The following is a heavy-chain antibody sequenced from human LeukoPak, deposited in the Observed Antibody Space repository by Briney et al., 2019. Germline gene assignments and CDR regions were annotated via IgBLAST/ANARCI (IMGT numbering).Heavy chain of an antibody. J-gene: IGHJ5*02. D-gene: IGHD3-10*01. CDR2: IYYRGNT. CDR3: ARGIRWFGEFLPPPSNWFDP. CDR1: GXSISSFY. Sequence: SETLSLTCTVSGXSISSFYWSWIRQPPGKGLEWIGYIYYRGNTQYNPSLKSRVTISVDTSKNQFSLKLSSVTAADTAVYYCARGIRWFGEFLPPPSNWFDPWGQGTLVTVSS. V-gene: IGHV4-59*12.